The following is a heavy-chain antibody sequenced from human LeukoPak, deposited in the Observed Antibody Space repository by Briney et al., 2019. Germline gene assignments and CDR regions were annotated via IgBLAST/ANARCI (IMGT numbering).Heavy chain of an antibody. V-gene: IGHV4-34*01. CDR1: GGSFSGYY. CDR3: ARVQYPMLYYYYYYMDV. J-gene: IGHJ6*03. D-gene: IGHD4-11*01. CDR2: INHSGST. Sequence: PSETLSLTCAVYGGSFSGYYWSWIRQPPGKGLEWIGEINHSGSTNYNPSLKSRVTISVDTSKNQFSLKLSSVTAADTAVYYCARVQYPMLYYYYYYMDVWGKGTTVTVSS.